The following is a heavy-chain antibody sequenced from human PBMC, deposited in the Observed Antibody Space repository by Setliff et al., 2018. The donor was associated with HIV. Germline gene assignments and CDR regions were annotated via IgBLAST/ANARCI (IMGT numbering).Heavy chain of an antibody. Sequence: PSETLSLTCTVSGGSISSSNWWSWVRQPPGKGLEWIGEIYHSGSTNYNPSLKSRVTMSVDTSKNQFSLKLSSVTAADTAVYYCARRSGWSEDYWGQGTLVTVS. D-gene: IGHD6-19*01. CDR2: IYHSGST. V-gene: IGHV4-4*02. CDR3: ARRSGWSEDY. CDR1: GGSISSSNW. J-gene: IGHJ4*02.